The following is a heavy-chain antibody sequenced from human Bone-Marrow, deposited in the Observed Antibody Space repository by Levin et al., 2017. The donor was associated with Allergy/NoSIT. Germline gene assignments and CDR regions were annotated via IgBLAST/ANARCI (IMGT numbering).Heavy chain of an antibody. Sequence: LSLTCAASGFTFGSYTMNWVRQAPGKGLEWVSSVISSSSHLYYTDSVKGRFTIFRDNGKNSLYLRMDSLRVEDTAVYYCARGIGYYDSWGQGTLVTVSP. CDR3: ARGIGYYDS. D-gene: IGHD3-22*01. V-gene: IGHV3-21*01. J-gene: IGHJ5*01. CDR1: GFTFGSYT. CDR2: VISSSSHL.